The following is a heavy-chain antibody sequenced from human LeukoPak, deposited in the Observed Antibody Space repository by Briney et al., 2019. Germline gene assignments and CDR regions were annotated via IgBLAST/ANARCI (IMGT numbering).Heavy chain of an antibody. CDR1: GFTFDDYG. CDR3: ARDKAAAGPLDY. D-gene: IGHD6-13*01. V-gene: IGHV3-21*01. J-gene: IGHJ4*02. CDR2: ISSSSSYI. Sequence: GGSLRLSCAASGFTFDDYGMNWVRQAPGKGLEWVSSISSSSSYIYYADSVKGRFTISRDNAKNSLYLQMNSLRAEDTAVYYCARDKAAAGPLDYWGQGTLVTVSS.